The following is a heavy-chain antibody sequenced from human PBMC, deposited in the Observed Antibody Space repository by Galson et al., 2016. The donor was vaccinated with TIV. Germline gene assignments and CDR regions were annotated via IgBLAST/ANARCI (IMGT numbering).Heavy chain of an antibody. V-gene: IGHV3-53*01. CDR2: IYSDGRP. CDR3: ARDRYYDASGYYFYYYGMDV. CDR1: GFIVNNNQ. Sequence: CAASGFIVNNNQMSWVRQAPGKGLEWISVIYSDGRPYYANSVAGRFTISRGDSKNTLYLQMTSLRAEDTAVYYCARDRYYDASGYYFYYYGMDVWGQGTTVTVSS. D-gene: IGHD1-26*01. J-gene: IGHJ6*02.